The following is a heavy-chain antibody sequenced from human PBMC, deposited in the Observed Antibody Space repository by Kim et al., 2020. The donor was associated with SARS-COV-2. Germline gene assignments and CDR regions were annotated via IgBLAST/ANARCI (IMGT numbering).Heavy chain of an antibody. Sequence: GGSLRLSCTVSGFTVSSNYMTWFRQAPGKGLEWVSVMWTAGSTSYAHSVVGRFAISRDSSKNTVYLQMNNLRVEDTAVYYCATNLYTDSRNYWGQGTLVTVSS. CDR1: GFTVSSNY. CDR2: MWTAGST. CDR3: ATNLYTDSRNY. J-gene: IGHJ4*02. V-gene: IGHV3-53*01. D-gene: IGHD3-16*01.